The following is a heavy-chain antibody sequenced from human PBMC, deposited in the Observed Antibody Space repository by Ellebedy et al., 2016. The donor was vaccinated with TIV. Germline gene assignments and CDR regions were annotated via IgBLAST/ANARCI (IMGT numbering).Heavy chain of an antibody. CDR1: GFTLSDHH. CDR2: IRGKTYGGTT. Sequence: GESLKISCAASGFTLSDHHMDWVRQAPGKGLEWVGFIRGKTYGGTTEYAGSVKGRFSISRDDSKNSVYLHMNSLKTEDTAVYYCARGNWYCDLWGRGTLVTVSA. J-gene: IGHJ2*01. V-gene: IGHV3-72*01. CDR3: ARGNWYCDL.